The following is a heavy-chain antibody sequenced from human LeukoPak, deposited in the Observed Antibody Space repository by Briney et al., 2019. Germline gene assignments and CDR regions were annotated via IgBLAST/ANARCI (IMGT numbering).Heavy chain of an antibody. CDR1: GFSFSSYG. V-gene: IGHV3-30*02. J-gene: IGHJ6*03. CDR3: AKTGSYYYYYMDV. CDR2: IRYDGTNK. Sequence: GGALRLSCEASGFSFSSYGLHCVRQAPGKGLEWVAFIRYDGTNKYYADSVKGRFTISRDNSKNTLYLQLNSLRAEDTAEYYCAKTGSYYYYYMDVWGKGTTVTVSS.